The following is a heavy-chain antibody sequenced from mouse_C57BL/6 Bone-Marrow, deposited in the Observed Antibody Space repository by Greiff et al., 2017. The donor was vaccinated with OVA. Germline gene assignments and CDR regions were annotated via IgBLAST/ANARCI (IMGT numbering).Heavy chain of an antibody. CDR1: GYTFTSSG. Sequence: VQRVESGAELARPGASVKLSCKASGYTFTSSGISWVKQRTGQGLEWIGEIYPRSGNTYYNEKFKGKATLTADKSSSTAYMELRSLTSEDSAVYFCARSNGPAWFAYWGQGTLVTVSA. V-gene: IGHV1-81*01. J-gene: IGHJ3*01. D-gene: IGHD2-5*01. CDR2: IYPRSGNT. CDR3: ARSNGPAWFAY.